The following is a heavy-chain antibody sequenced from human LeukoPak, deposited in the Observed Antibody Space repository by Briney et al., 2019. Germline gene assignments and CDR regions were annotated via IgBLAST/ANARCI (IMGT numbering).Heavy chain of an antibody. Sequence: ASVKVSCKASGGTFSSYAISWVRQAPGQGLERMGRIIPILGIANYAQKFQGRVTITADKSTSTAYMELSSLRSEDTAVYYCARSRTKYELRYFDWLLSYIDYWGQGTLVTVSS. CDR2: IIPILGIA. V-gene: IGHV1-69*04. CDR3: ARSRTKYELRYFDWLLSYIDY. J-gene: IGHJ4*02. CDR1: GGTFSSYA. D-gene: IGHD3-9*01.